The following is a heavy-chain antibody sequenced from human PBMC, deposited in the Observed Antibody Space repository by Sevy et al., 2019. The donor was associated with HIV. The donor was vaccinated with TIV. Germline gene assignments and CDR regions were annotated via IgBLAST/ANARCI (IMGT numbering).Heavy chain of an antibody. CDR3: ARQVLGHLILRWYVKSWFDP. Sequence: SETLSLTCTVSGGSISSSSYYWGWIRQPPGKGLGWIGSIYYSGSTYYNPSLKSRVTISVDTSKNQFSLKLGSVTAADTAVYYCARQVLGHLILRWYVKSWFDPWGQGTLVTVSS. CDR1: GGSISSSSYY. J-gene: IGHJ5*02. CDR2: IYYSGST. V-gene: IGHV4-39*01. D-gene: IGHD3-10*01.